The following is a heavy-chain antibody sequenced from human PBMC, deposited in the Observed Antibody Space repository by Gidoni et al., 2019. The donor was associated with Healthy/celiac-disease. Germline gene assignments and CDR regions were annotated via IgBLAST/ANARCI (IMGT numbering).Heavy chain of an antibody. V-gene: IGHV3-48*03. CDR2: ISSSGSTI. CDR3: ARDSIYYDSSGYVNWFDP. D-gene: IGHD3-22*01. J-gene: IGHJ5*02. CDR1: GFTFSSYE. Sequence: EVQLVESGGGLEQPGGSLRLSCAASGFTFSSYEMNWVRQAPGKGLEWVSYISSSGSTIYYADSVKGRFTISRDNAKNSLYLQMNSLRAEDTAVYYCARDSIYYDSSGYVNWFDPWGQGTLVTVSS.